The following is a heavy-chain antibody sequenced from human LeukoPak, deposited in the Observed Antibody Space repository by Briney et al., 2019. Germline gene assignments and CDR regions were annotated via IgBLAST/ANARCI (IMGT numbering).Heavy chain of an antibody. CDR2: IYYSGST. J-gene: IGHJ5*02. Sequence: SETLSLTCTVSGGSISSHYWSWIRQPPGKGLEWIGYIYYSGSTNYNPSLKSRVTISVDTSKNQFSLKLSSVTAADTAVYYCARASRSNWFDPWGQGTLVTVSS. CDR3: ARASRSNWFDP. V-gene: IGHV4-59*11. CDR1: GGSISSHY.